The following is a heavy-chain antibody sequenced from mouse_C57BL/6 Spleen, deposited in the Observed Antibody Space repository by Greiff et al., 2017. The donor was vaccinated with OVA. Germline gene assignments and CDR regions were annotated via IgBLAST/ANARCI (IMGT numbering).Heavy chain of an antibody. Sequence: VQLVESGPGLVQPSQSLSLTCTVSGFSLTSYGVHWVRQSPGKGLEWLGVIWSGGSTDYNAAFISRLSISKDNSTSQVFFKMNSLEADDTAIYYCARNEGLRFYAMDYWGQGTSVTVSS. D-gene: IGHD1-1*01. CDR2: IWSGGST. J-gene: IGHJ4*01. V-gene: IGHV2-2*01. CDR3: ARNEGLRFYAMDY. CDR1: GFSLTSYG.